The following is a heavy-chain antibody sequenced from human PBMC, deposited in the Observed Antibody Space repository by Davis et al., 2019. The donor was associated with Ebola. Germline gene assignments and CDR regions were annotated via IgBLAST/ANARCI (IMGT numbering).Heavy chain of an antibody. Sequence: GESLKISCAASGFTVSSNHMSWVPQAPGKGLEWVSVIYDHSTAYADSVRGRFIISRNKSNNTLYLEMNSLRVDDTAVYYCATTQWLREFDNWGQGTLVTVSS. D-gene: IGHD6-19*01. CDR3: ATTQWLREFDN. J-gene: IGHJ4*02. CDR2: IYDHST. V-gene: IGHV3-53*04. CDR1: GFTVSSNH.